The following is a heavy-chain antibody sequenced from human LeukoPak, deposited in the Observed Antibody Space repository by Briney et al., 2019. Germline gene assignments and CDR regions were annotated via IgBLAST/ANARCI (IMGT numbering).Heavy chain of an antibody. CDR1: RFPFSGSG. V-gene: IGHV3-73*01. CDR3: IRQSCGTSSCDESD. D-gene: IGHD2-2*01. J-gene: IGHJ4*02. Sequence: GVSLTLSCAASRFPFSGSGLHWLRQANGRELEGVGRIGGSTAAYAASVRSRFTITRDDSKNTAYLQINSLKTDEAVVYYCIRQSCGTSSCDESDWGQGTLVTVSS. CDR2: IGGSTA.